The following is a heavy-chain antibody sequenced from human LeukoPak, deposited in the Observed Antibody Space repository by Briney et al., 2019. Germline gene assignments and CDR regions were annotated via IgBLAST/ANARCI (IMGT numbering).Heavy chain of an antibody. CDR2: IYYSGST. D-gene: IGHD6-19*01. CDR1: GGSISSSSYY. CDR3: ARIRDQQWPNH. V-gene: IGHV4-39*07. J-gene: IGHJ5*02. Sequence: NPSETLSLTCTVSGGSISSSSYYWGWIRQPPGKGLEWIGSIYYSGSTYYNPSLKSRVTISVDTSKNQFSLKLSSVTAADTAVYYCARIRDQQWPNHWGQGTLVTVSS.